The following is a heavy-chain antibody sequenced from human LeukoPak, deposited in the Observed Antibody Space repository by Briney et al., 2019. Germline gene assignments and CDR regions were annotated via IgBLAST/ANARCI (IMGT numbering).Heavy chain of an antibody. D-gene: IGHD4-23*01. CDR1: GFTFSSYG. V-gene: IGHV3-30*18. CDR2: ISYDGSNK. CDR3: AKADTTVADGTDV. J-gene: IGHJ6*02. Sequence: PGGSLRLSCAASGFTFSSYGMHWVRQAPGKGLEWVAVISYDGSNKYYADSVKGRFTISRDNAKNFLYLQMSSLRAEDTALYYCAKADTTVADGTDVWGQGTTVTVSS.